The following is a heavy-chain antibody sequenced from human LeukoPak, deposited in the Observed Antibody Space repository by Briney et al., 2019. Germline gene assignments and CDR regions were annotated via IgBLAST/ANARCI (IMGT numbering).Heavy chain of an antibody. CDR1: GYSISSGYY. Sequence: SETLSLTCTVSGYSISSGYYWGWTRQPPGKGLEWIGSIYHSGSTYYNPSLKSRVTISVDTSKNQFSLKLSSVTAADTAVYYCARISANWDFGYWGQGTLVTVSS. V-gene: IGHV4-38-2*02. CDR3: ARISANWDFGY. D-gene: IGHD7-27*01. CDR2: IYHSGST. J-gene: IGHJ4*02.